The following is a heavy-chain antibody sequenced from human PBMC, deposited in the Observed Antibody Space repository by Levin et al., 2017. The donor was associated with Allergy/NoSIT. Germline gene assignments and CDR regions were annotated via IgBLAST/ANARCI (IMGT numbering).Heavy chain of an antibody. D-gene: IGHD3-22*01. J-gene: IGHJ5*02. CDR1: GFAFSDCV. CDR3: TKDKISYDISGDPSDS. Sequence: GGSLRLSCAASGFAFSDCVMRWVRQAPGKGLEWVSDISAGGDRTFYADSVKGRFIISSDNSTNTLYLQMNSLRAEDTALYYWTKDKISYDISGDPSDSWGLGTMVAGSS. CDR2: ISAGGDRT. V-gene: IGHV3-23*01.